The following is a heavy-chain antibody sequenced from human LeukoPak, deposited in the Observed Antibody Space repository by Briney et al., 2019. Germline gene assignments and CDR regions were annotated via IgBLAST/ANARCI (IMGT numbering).Heavy chain of an antibody. CDR2: IYYSGST. D-gene: IGHD3-22*01. Sequence: SETLSLTCTVSGGSISSSSYYWGWIRQPPGKGLEWIGSIYYSGSTYYNPSLKSRVTISVDTSKNQFSLKLSSVTAADTAVYYCARHYYYDSTQTGAFDIWGQGTMVTASS. CDR3: ARHYYYDSTQTGAFDI. J-gene: IGHJ3*02. CDR1: GGSISSSSYY. V-gene: IGHV4-39*01.